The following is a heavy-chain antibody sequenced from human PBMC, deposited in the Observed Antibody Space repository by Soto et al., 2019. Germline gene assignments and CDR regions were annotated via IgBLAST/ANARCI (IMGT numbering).Heavy chain of an antibody. D-gene: IGHD1-26*01. J-gene: IGHJ4*02. CDR2: ISGSGGST. Sequence: LRLSCAASGFTFSSYAMSWVRQAPGKGLEWVSAISGSGGSTYYADSVKGRFTISRDNTKNTLYLQMNSLRAEDTAVYYCAKDRQMYSGSHYFDYWGQGTLVTVSS. V-gene: IGHV3-23*01. CDR1: GFTFSSYA. CDR3: AKDRQMYSGSHYFDY.